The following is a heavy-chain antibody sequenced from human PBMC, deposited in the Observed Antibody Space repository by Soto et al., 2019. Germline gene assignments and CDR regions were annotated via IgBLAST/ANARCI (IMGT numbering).Heavy chain of an antibody. CDR3: ARGPYYDLIWNYYYMDV. CDR1: GGSISGHY. J-gene: IGHJ6*03. D-gene: IGHD3-16*01. V-gene: IGHV4-59*11. CDR2: MYYSGST. Sequence: QVQLQESGPGLVKPSETLSLSCSVSGGSISGHYWSWVRQTPGKGLEWIGYMYYSGSTNYNPSLKSRVTISVDTSKNLFSLRLTSVIAADTAVYYCARGPYYDLIWNYYYMDVWGKGTTVTVSS.